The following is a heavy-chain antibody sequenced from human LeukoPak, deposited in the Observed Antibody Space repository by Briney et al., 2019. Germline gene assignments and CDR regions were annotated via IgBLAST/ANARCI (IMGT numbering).Heavy chain of an antibody. J-gene: IGHJ4*02. D-gene: IGHD7-27*01. V-gene: IGHV3-7*01. CDR2: ISQDGSET. Sequence: GGSLRLSCAASGFTFNSFFLNWVRLTPGRERKWLACISQDGSETFYMDSVRGRFTISRDNTKNSLYLQMDSLRAEDTAVYFCVRDLGHSRHYFEYWGQGALVTVSS. CDR1: GFTFNSFF. CDR3: VRDLGHSRHYFEY.